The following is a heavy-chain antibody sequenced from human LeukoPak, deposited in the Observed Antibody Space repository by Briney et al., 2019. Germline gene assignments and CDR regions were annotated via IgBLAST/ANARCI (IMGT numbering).Heavy chain of an antibody. V-gene: IGHV4-39*07. CDR2: IYYSGST. CDR3: ARDLMVRGVGTYYFDY. J-gene: IGHJ4*02. CDR1: GGSISSSSYY. Sequence: SETLSLTCTVSGGSISSSSYYWGWIRQPPGKGLEWIGSIYYSGSTYYNPSLKSRVTISVDTSKNQFSLKLSSVTAADTAVYYCARDLMVRGVGTYYFDYWGQGTLVTVSS. D-gene: IGHD3-10*01.